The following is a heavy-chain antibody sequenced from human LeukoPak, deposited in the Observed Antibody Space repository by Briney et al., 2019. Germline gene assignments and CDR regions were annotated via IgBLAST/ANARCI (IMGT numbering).Heavy chain of an antibody. Sequence: GGSLRLSCAASGFTVSSNYMSWVRQAPGKGLEWVSAISGSGGSTYYADSVKGRFTISRDNSKNTLYLQMNSLRAEDTAVYYCAKGFLLTLSYYYDSSGFFDYWGQGTLVTVSS. CDR1: GFTVSSNY. CDR3: AKGFLLTLSYYYDSSGFFDY. V-gene: IGHV3-23*01. D-gene: IGHD3-22*01. J-gene: IGHJ4*02. CDR2: ISGSGGST.